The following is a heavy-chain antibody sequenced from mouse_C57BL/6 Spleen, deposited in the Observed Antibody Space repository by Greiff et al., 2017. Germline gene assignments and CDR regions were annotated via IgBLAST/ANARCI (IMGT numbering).Heavy chain of an antibody. D-gene: IGHD1-1*01. Sequence: QVQLQQPGAELVKPGASVKLSCKASGYTFTSYWMTWVKQRPGQGLEWIGEIDPSDGYTNYNEKFKGKATLTVDTSSSTAYMQLSSLTSEDSAVYYCARRGVVSGDYWGQGTPLTVSS. J-gene: IGHJ2*01. V-gene: IGHV1-50*01. CDR2: IDPSDGYT. CDR1: GYTFTSYW. CDR3: ARRGVVSGDY.